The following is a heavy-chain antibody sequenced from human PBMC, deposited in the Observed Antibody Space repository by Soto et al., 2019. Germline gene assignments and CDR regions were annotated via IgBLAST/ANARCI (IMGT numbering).Heavy chain of an antibody. CDR1: GFTFSSYA. J-gene: IGHJ4*02. CDR3: AKAPRGYCSGGSCYEDY. CDR2: ISGSGGST. D-gene: IGHD2-15*01. V-gene: IGHV3-23*01. Sequence: PGGSLRLSCAASGFTFSSYAMSWVRQAPGKGLEWVSAISGSGGSTYYADSVKGRFTISRDNSKNTLYLQMNSLRAEDTAVYYCAKAPRGYCSGGSCYEDYWGQGTLVTVPS.